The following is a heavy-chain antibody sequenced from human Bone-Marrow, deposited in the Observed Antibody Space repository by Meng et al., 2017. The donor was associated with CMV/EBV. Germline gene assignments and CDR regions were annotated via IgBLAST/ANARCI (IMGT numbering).Heavy chain of an antibody. CDR1: GFTFEDYD. V-gene: IGHV3-9*01. J-gene: IGHJ4*01. CDR2: INWNSRSI. CDR3: ARDMGSGGRGVVFDY. D-gene: IGHD3-10*01. Sequence: GGSLRLSCAASGFTFEDYDMQWVRQGPGKGLEWVSGINWNSRSIDYADSVRGRFTISRDNAKYSLHLQMDSLRPEDSGLVDCARDMGSGGRGVVFDYWGHGTLVTVSS.